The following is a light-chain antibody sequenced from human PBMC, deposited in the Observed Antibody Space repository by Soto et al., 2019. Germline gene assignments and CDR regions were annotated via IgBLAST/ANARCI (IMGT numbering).Light chain of an antibody. CDR1: SSDVGGYNY. CDR3: SSYAGSNSFVV. J-gene: IGLJ2*01. CDR2: EVS. V-gene: IGLV2-8*01. Sequence: QSALTQPPSASGSPGQSVTISCTGTSSDVGGYNYVSWYQQHPGKAPKLMIYEVSKRPSGVPDRFSGSKSGNTASLTLSGLQAEDEAEYYCSSYAGSNSFVVFGGGTKLTVL.